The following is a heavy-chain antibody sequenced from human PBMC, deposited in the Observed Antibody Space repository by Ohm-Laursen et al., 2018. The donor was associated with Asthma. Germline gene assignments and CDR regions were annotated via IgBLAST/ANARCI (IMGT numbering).Heavy chain of an antibody. Sequence: SLRLSCAASGFSFSSYSMNWVRQAPGKGLEWLSSISSSSTSIFSADSVKGRFTISRDNARNSVYLQMNSLRAEDTALYYCARIGSEWELPGREYSLHHWGEGTLVTVSS. CDR2: ISSSSTSI. D-gene: IGHD1-26*01. CDR1: GFSFSSYS. CDR3: ARIGSEWELPGREYSLHH. V-gene: IGHV3-21*01. J-gene: IGHJ1*01.